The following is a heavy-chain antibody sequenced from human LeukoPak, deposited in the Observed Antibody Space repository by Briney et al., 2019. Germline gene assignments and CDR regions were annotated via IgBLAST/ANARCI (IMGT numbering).Heavy chain of an antibody. CDR1: GFTFSSYG. CDR3: ARVWWGRYYDSSGYYSSYFDY. D-gene: IGHD3-22*01. J-gene: IGHJ4*02. CDR2: IRYDGSNK. Sequence: PGGSLRLSCAASGFTFSSYGMHWVRQAPGKGLEWVAFIRYDGSNKYYADSVKGRFTISRDNAKNTLYLQMNSLRAEDTAVYYCARVWWGRYYDSSGYYSSYFDYWGQGTLVTVSS. V-gene: IGHV3-30*02.